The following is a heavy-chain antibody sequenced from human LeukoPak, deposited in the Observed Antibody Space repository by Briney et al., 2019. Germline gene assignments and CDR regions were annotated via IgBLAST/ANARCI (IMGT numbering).Heavy chain of an antibody. CDR3: ATEYSSSSPPRY. CDR2: IIPIFGTA. Sequence: ASVKVSCKASGGTFSSHAISWVRQAPGQGLEWMGGIIPIFGTANYAQKFQGRVTITADESTSTAYMELSSLRSEDTAVYYCATEYSSSSPPRYWGQGTLVTVSS. V-gene: IGHV1-69*01. J-gene: IGHJ4*02. CDR1: GGTFSSHA. D-gene: IGHD6-6*01.